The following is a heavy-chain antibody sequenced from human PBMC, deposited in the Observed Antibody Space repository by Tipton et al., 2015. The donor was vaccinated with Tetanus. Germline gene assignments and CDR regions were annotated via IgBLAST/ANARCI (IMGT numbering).Heavy chain of an antibody. D-gene: IGHD2-15*01. J-gene: IGHJ4*02. CDR1: GGSISS. CDR3: AKEFQRARIRFFDS. CDR2: IAFDGKNE. Sequence: SLRLSCTVSGGSISSPNYYWGWIRQPPGEGMEWVAVIAFDGKNERYADSVKGRFIISRDNSKNTLYLQMNSLRPEDTAVYYCAKEFQRARIRFFDSWGQGTQVTASS. V-gene: IGHV3-30*18.